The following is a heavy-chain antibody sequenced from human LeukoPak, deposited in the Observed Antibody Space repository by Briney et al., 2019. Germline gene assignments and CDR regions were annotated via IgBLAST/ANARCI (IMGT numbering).Heavy chain of an antibody. D-gene: IGHD3-10*01. V-gene: IGHV3-7*01. Sequence: GGSLRLSCAASGFTFSNYWMSWVRQAPGKGPEWVANIGGDGSEKYYVDSVKGRFTISRDNSKNTLDLQMNSLRAEDTAVYYCARMGRYDYWGQGTLVTVSS. CDR1: GFTFSNYW. J-gene: IGHJ4*02. CDR2: IGGDGSEK. CDR3: ARMGRYDY.